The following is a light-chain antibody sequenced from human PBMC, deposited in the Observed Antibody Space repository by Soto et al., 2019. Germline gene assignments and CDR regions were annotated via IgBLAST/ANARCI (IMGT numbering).Light chain of an antibody. CDR3: AAWDDSLSGQV. V-gene: IGLV1-47*01. Sequence: QSVLTQPPSASGTPGQRVTISCSGSNSNIGRNYVYWYQQLPGTAPKLLIYRNNQRPSGVPDRFSGFKSGTSASLAISGLRSEDEADYYCAAWDDSLSGQVFGGGTKLTVL. CDR1: NSNIGRNY. CDR2: RNN. J-gene: IGLJ2*01.